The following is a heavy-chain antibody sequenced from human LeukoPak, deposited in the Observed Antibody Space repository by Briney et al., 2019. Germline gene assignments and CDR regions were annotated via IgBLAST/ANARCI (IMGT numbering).Heavy chain of an antibody. CDR3: AKDGGRYRFDF. Sequence: GGSLRLSCGASGFTFSAYGMHWVGQAPGKGLEWVAVIWSNGINNYYADFARGRFTISRDRSKNSVYLQMNSLRPDDTALYYCAKDGGRYRFDFWGQGTMVTVSS. D-gene: IGHD3-16*02. CDR1: GFTFSAYG. V-gene: IGHV3-30*02. J-gene: IGHJ4*02. CDR2: IWSNGINN.